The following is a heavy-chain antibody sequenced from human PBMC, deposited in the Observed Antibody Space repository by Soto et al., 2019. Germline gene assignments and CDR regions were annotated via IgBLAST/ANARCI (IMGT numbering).Heavy chain of an antibody. CDR3: APKRQWLGDLLAIFDY. J-gene: IGHJ4*02. V-gene: IGHV1-69*13. D-gene: IGHD3-10*01. CDR2: IIPIFGTA. Sequence: SVKVSCKASGGTFSSYAISWVRQAPGQGLEWMGGIIPIFGTANYAQKFQGRVTITADESTSTAYMELSSLRSEDTAVYYCAPKRQWLGDLLAIFDYGAQGTRATVS. CDR1: GGTFSSYA.